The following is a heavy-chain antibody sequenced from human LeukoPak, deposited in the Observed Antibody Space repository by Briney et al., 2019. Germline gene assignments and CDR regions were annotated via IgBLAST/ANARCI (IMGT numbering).Heavy chain of an antibody. V-gene: IGHV3-7*04. Sequence: GGSLRLSCAASGFTFSSYWMSWVRQAPGQGQEWEANIKADVSEKNYVESVKGRFTISRDNAKNSLYLQMNSLRAEDTAVYYCARLRYFDWLFPGFDYWGQGNLVTVSS. CDR2: IKADVSEK. CDR3: ARLRYFDWLFPGFDY. J-gene: IGHJ4*02. D-gene: IGHD3-9*01. CDR1: GFTFSSYW.